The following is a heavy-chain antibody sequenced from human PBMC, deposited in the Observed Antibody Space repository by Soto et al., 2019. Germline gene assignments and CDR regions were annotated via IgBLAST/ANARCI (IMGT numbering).Heavy chain of an antibody. V-gene: IGHV3-74*01. Sequence: PGGSLRLSCTASGFTFTSYWMHWVRQAPGKGLVWVSRINTDGSSTSYADSVKGRFTISRDNAKNTLFLQMNGLTAEDTAVYYCGTVFDVRGQGALVTVSS. D-gene: IGHD4-4*01. J-gene: IGHJ4*02. CDR3: GTVFDV. CDR2: INTDGSST. CDR1: GFTFTSYW.